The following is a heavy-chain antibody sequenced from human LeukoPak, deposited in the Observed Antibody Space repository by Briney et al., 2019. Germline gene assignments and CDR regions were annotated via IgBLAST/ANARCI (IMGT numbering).Heavy chain of an antibody. CDR1: GGSFSGYY. D-gene: IGHD5-24*01. Sequence: PSETLSLTCAVYGGSFSGYYWSWIRQPPGKGLEWIGEINHSGSTNYNPSLKSRVTISVDTSKNQFSLKLSSVTAADTAVYYCARGNQSELQLGGYFDYWGQGTLVTVSS. V-gene: IGHV4-34*01. CDR3: ARGNQSELQLGGYFDY. CDR2: INHSGST. J-gene: IGHJ4*02.